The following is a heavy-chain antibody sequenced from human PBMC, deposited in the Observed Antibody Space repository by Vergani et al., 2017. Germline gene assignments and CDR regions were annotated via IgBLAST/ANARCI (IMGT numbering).Heavy chain of an antibody. D-gene: IGHD3-10*01. Sequence: QVQLQESGPGLVKPSETLSLTCTVSGGSISSYYWSWIRQPPGKGLEWIGYIYYSGSTNYNPSLKSRVTISVDTSKNQFSLKLSSVTAADTAVYYCARSYGSGSYYNSDYWGQGTPVTVSS. J-gene: IGHJ4*02. CDR1: GGSISSYY. CDR3: ARSYGSGSYYNSDY. CDR2: IYYSGST. V-gene: IGHV4-59*01.